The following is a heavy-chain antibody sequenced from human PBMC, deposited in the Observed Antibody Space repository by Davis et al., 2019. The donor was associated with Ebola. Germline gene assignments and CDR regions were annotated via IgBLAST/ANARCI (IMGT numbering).Heavy chain of an antibody. CDR1: GFTFSSYS. J-gene: IGHJ4*02. D-gene: IGHD6-6*01. V-gene: IGHV3-21*01. CDR3: VRDFFEFSSSSFSDY. CDR2: ISSSSSYI. Sequence: GESLKISCAASGFTFSSYSMNWVRQAPGKGLEWVSSISSSSSYIYYADSVKGRFTISRDNSKNLLYLQMDSLQSDDTAVYYCVRDFFEFSSSSFSDYWGQGTLVTVSS.